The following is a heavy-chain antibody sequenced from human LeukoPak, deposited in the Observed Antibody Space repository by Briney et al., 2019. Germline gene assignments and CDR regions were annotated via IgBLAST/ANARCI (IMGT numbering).Heavy chain of an antibody. CDR2: IIPIFGTA. CDR3: ARDGSGYNSLDY. J-gene: IGHJ4*02. CDR1: GGTFSSYA. Sequence: ASVKVSCRASGGTFSSYAISWVRQAPGQGLEWMGGIIPIFGTANYAQKFQGRVTITTDESTSTAYMELSSLRSEDTAVYYCARDGSGYNSLDYWGQGTLVTVSS. V-gene: IGHV1-69*05. D-gene: IGHD3-22*01.